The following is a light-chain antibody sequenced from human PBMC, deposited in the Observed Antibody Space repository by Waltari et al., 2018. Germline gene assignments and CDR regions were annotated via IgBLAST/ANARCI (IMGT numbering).Light chain of an antibody. CDR3: QQYVSSPVT. J-gene: IGKJ4*01. CDR1: QSVSSTY. V-gene: IGKV3-20*01. Sequence: EIVLTQSPGTLSLSPGERATLYCRISQSVSSTYLAWYQQKAGQAPRLLIYGASTRATGIPDRFSGSGSGTDFTLTISRLEPEDFAVYYCQQYVSSPVTFGGGTKVEIK. CDR2: GAS.